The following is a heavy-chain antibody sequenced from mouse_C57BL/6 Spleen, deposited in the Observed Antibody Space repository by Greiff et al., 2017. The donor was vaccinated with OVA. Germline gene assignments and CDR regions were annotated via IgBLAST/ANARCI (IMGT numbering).Heavy chain of an antibody. Sequence: QVQLKQPGAELVMPGASVKLSCKASGYTFTSYWMHWAKQRPGQGLEWIGEIDPSDRYTNYNQKFKGKSTLTVDKSSSTAYMQLSSLTSEDSAVYYCAAHYGSSYVDYAMDYWGQGTSVTVSS. J-gene: IGHJ4*01. D-gene: IGHD1-1*01. CDR3: AAHYGSSYVDYAMDY. V-gene: IGHV1-69*01. CDR1: GYTFTSYW. CDR2: IDPSDRYT.